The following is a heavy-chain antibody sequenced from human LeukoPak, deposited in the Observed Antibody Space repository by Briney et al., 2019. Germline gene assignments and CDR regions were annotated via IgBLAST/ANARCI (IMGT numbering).Heavy chain of an antibody. Sequence: GASVKVSCKASGYTFTGYYMHWVRQAPGEGLEWMGWINPNSGGTNYAQKFQGRVTITRDTSISTAYMELSRLRSDDTAVYYCARGGGYSYGLPSGYWGQGTLVTVSS. D-gene: IGHD5-18*01. CDR3: ARGGGYSYGLPSGY. J-gene: IGHJ4*02. CDR1: GYTFTGYY. CDR2: INPNSGGT. V-gene: IGHV1-2*02.